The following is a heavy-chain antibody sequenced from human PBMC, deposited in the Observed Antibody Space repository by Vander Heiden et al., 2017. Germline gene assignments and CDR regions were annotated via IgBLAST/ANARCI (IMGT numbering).Heavy chain of an antibody. J-gene: IGHJ4*02. Sequence: EVQLVESGGGLVQPWGSLRLSCEDSGFTFSRSWMHWVRQAPGTGLVWLSRMNSDGSTTDYADSVKGRFTISRDNAKNTLYLKMNGLRAEDTAVYYCARAGFFRFDYWGQGILVTVSS. CDR3: ARAGFFRFDY. D-gene: IGHD3-3*01. CDR1: GFTFSRSW. CDR2: MNSDGSTT. V-gene: IGHV3-74*01.